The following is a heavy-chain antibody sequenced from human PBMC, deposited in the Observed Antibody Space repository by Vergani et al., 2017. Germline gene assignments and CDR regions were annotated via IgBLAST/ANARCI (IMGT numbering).Heavy chain of an antibody. D-gene: IGHD3-16*02. CDR1: GDSITNGGFS. CDR3: ARASLRALVGYYYYMDV. V-gene: IGHV4-30-2*01. CDR2: LFPSGNS. J-gene: IGHJ6*03. Sequence: QLQLQESGSGLVKPSQTLSLTCAVSGDSITNGGFSWNWIRQPPGKGPEWIGYLFPSGNSDYNPSLKNRVSISLDKSKNQFSLWVNSVTAADTAVYFCARASLRALVGYYYYMDVGGKGKTVVVSS.